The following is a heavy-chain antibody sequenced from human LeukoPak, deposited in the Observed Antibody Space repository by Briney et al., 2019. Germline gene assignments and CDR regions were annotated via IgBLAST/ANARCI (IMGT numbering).Heavy chain of an antibody. CDR3: ARVIVVVPAARGDYYYYYGMDV. CDR1: GGTFSSYA. CDR2: IIPIFGTA. V-gene: IGHV1-69*01. D-gene: IGHD2-2*01. J-gene: IGHJ6*02. Sequence: SVKVSCKASGGTFSSYAISWVRQAPGQGLEWMEGIIPIFGTANYAQKFQGRVTITADESTSTAYMELSSLRSEDTAVYYCARVIVVVPAARGDYYYYYGMDVWGQGTTVTVSS.